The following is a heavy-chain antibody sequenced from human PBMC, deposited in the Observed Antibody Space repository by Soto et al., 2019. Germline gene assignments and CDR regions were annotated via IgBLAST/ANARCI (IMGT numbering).Heavy chain of an antibody. CDR2: IYYSGST. J-gene: IGHJ6*02. CDR3: ARDWNYYDSSGYYSRVDYYGMDV. V-gene: IGHV4-31*03. D-gene: IGHD3-22*01. CDR1: GGSISSGGYY. Sequence: QVQLQESGPGLVKPSQTLSLTCTVSGGSISSGGYYWSWIRQHPGKGLEWIGYIYYSGSTYYNPSLKSRVTISVDTSKNQFSLKLSSVTAADTAVYYCARDWNYYDSSGYYSRVDYYGMDVWGQGTTVTVSS.